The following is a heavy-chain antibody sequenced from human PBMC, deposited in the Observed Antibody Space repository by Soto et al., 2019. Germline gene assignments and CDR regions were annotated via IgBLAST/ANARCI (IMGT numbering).Heavy chain of an antibody. CDR2: IYYSGST. CDR3: ARLPTTSYYYMDV. J-gene: IGHJ6*03. V-gene: IGHV4-61*05. Sequence: SETLSLTCTVSGGSISSSNYYWGWIRQPPGKGLEWIGYIYYSGSTNYNPSRKSRVTISVDTSKNQFSLKLSSVTAADTAVYYCARLPTTSYYYMDVWGKGTTVTVSS. D-gene: IGHD1-26*01. CDR1: GGSISSSNYY.